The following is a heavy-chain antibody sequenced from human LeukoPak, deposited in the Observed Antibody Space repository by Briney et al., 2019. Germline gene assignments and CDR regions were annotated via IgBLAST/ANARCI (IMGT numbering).Heavy chain of an antibody. V-gene: IGHV3-23*01. J-gene: IGHJ4*02. Sequence: PGGSLRLSCAASGFTFSNYAMSWVRQAPGKGLEWVSGISDSGGSTYYADSVKGRFTISRDNSRNTLYLQMNSLRADDTAVYYCAKVPQSIVATLPYFDYWGQGTLVTVSS. CDR1: GFTFSNYA. D-gene: IGHD5-12*01. CDR2: ISDSGGST. CDR3: AKVPQSIVATLPYFDY.